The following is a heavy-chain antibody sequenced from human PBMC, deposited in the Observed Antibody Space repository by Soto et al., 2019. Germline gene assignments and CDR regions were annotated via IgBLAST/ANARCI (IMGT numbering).Heavy chain of an antibody. D-gene: IGHD2-2*01. J-gene: IGHJ4*01. CDR1: GGSINSGDYY. CDR2: IYYSGST. Sequence: SETLSLTCTVSGGSINSGDYYWSWIRQPPGKGLEWIGYIYYSGSTYYNPSLKSRVTISVDTSKNQCSLKLSSVTAADTAVYYCTRTAGYVYQLLFNYWGQGTLVTVSS. CDR3: TRTAGYVYQLLFNY. V-gene: IGHV4-30-4*01.